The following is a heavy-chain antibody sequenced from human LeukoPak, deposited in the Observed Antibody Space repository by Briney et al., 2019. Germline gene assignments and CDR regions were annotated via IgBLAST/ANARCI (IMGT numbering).Heavy chain of an antibody. V-gene: IGHV4-34*01. Sequence: PSETLSLTCAVYGGSFSGYYWSWIRQPPGKGLEWIGEINHSGSTNYNPSLKSRVTIDTSKNQFSLKLSSVTAADTAVYYCADSPPENISGWLNSGQGTLVTVSS. CDR1: GGSFSGYY. CDR3: ADSPPENISGWLN. J-gene: IGHJ4*02. D-gene: IGHD6-19*01. CDR2: INHSGST.